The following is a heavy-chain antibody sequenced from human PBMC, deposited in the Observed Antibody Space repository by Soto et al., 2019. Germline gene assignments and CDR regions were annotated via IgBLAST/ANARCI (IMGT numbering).Heavy chain of an antibody. CDR3: VRIRRGDGYTFGY. D-gene: IGHD5-12*01. Sequence: EVQLVESGGVSVQPGGSLRLSCAASGFSLSNYWMHWVRQAPGKGLVWVSRINIDGSPTTYADSVKGRFTISRDNAKNTLYLQMNSLRDEDTAVYYCVRIRRGDGYTFGYWGQGTLVTVSS. CDR2: INIDGSPT. CDR1: GFSLSNYW. V-gene: IGHV3-74*01. J-gene: IGHJ4*02.